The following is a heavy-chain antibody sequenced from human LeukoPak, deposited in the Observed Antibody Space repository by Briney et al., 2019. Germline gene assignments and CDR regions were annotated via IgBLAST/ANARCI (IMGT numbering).Heavy chain of an antibody. Sequence: ASVKVSCKASGYTFTSYAMHWVRQAPGQRLEWMGWINAGNGNTKYSQKSQGRDTIARDTSASTAYMELSSLRSEDTAGYYCARGSSQLWPLDYWGQGTLVTVSS. CDR1: GYTFTSYA. D-gene: IGHD5-18*01. CDR2: INAGNGNT. J-gene: IGHJ4*02. V-gene: IGHV1-3*01. CDR3: ARGSSQLWPLDY.